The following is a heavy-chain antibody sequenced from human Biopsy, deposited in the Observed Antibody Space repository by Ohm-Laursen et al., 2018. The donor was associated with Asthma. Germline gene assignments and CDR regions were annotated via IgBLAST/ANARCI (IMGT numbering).Heavy chain of an antibody. CDR1: GGSISSDY. D-gene: IGHD3-16*01. CDR3: ARRGGLERYFDY. V-gene: IGHV4-59*08. CDR2: IHNSGNT. J-gene: IGHJ4*02. Sequence: SDTLSLTCSVSGGSISSDYWSWLRQSPGKGLEWIGYIHNSGNTNYNPSLKSRVTISLDTSKNHFSLRLSFVTAADTAVYFCARRGGLERYFDYWGQGTLVTVSS.